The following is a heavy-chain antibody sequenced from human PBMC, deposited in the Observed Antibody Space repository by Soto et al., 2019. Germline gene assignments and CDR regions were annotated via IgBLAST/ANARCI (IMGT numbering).Heavy chain of an antibody. Sequence: QVQLVESGGGVVQPGRSLRLSCAASGFTFSRYGMHWVRQAPGKGLEWVAVIWYDGSNKYYEDFVKGRFTISRDNSKNTLYLQMNSLRAEDTAVYYCARDPTETNYYYYYMAVWGKGTTVTVSS. J-gene: IGHJ6*03. CDR3: ARDPTETNYYYYYMAV. D-gene: IGHD1-7*01. V-gene: IGHV3-33*01. CDR1: GFTFSRYG. CDR2: IWYDGSNK.